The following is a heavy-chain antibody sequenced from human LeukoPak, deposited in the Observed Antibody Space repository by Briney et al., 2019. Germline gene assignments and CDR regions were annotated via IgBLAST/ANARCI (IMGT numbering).Heavy chain of an antibody. Sequence: PGRSLRLSCAASGFTFSSYWMSWVRQAPGKGLEWVANIKKDGSEKYYVDSVKGRFTISRDNAKTSLYLQMNSLRAEDTAVYYCAGDWGFPSDYWGQGTLVTVSS. CDR2: IKKDGSEK. J-gene: IGHJ4*02. CDR3: AGDWGFPSDY. D-gene: IGHD3-16*01. V-gene: IGHV3-7*04. CDR1: GFTFSSYW.